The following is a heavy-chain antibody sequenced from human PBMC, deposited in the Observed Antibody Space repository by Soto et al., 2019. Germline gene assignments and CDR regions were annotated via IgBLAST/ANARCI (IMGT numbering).Heavy chain of an antibody. Sequence: QLQLQESGPGLVKPSETLSLTCTVSGGSISSSSYYWGWIRQPPGKGLEWIGNIYYSGSTYYNPSLTSRVPISVDPSKTQFSLTLRFVTAADTAVYYCASLPRGWLLPMDNWFDPWGQGTLVTVSS. CDR1: GGSISSSSYY. V-gene: IGHV4-39*01. D-gene: IGHD1-26*01. CDR3: ASLPRGWLLPMDNWFDP. J-gene: IGHJ5*02. CDR2: IYYSGST.